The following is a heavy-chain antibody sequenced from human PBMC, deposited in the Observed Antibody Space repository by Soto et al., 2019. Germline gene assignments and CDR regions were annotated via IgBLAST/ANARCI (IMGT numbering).Heavy chain of an antibody. V-gene: IGHV4-61*01. D-gene: IGHD3-9*01. Sequence: SETRSRTCTFCGGSLISGSYYWSCILQPPWKGLDWIVYIYYSGSTNYNPSLNSRVTISVDTSKNQFSLKLSSVTAADTAVYYCARDRYDILTGYSYFDYWGQGTLVTVS. CDR3: ARDRYDILTGYSYFDY. CDR1: GGSLISGSYY. CDR2: IYYSGST. J-gene: IGHJ4*02.